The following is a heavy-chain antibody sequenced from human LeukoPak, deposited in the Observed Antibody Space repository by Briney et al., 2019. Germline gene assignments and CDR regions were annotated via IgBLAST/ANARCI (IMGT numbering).Heavy chain of an antibody. CDR1: VHSISSGYY. V-gene: IGHV4-38-2*01. CDR3: ARSGTSSYFDY. CDR2: IYHSGST. Sequence: PSETLSLTCAVSVHSISSGYYRGWLRQAPGKGLEWIGSIYHSGSTHYNPSLKSRVTISVDTPKNQFSLKLSAVTAADTAVYYCARSGTSSYFDYWGQGTLVTVSS. D-gene: IGHD2-2*01. J-gene: IGHJ4*02.